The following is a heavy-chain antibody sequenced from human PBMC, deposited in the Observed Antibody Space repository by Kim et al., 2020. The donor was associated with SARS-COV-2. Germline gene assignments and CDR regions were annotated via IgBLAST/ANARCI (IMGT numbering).Heavy chain of an antibody. CDR2: IRSKADGYAT. J-gene: IGHJ5*02. V-gene: IGHV3-73*01. D-gene: IGHD6-13*01. CDR1: GFTFSVSA. Sequence: GGSLRLSCAASGFTFSVSAMHWVRQASGKGLEWVGRIRSKADGYATTYAASVKGRFTISRDDSKNTAYLQMDSLKTEDSAVYYCTRQSSSPDLWGQGPL. CDR3: TRQSSSPDL.